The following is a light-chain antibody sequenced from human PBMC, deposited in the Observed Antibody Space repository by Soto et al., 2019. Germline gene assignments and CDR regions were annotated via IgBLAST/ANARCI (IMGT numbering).Light chain of an antibody. CDR1: SSNIVNNY. J-gene: IGLJ2*01. CDR2: DNN. CDR3: GTWDSSLSAGV. V-gene: IGLV1-51*01. Sequence: QSALTQPPSVSAAPGQKVTISCSGSSSNIVNNYVSWYQQLPGTAPKLLIYDNNKRPSGIPDRFSGSKSGTSATLGITGLQTGDEADYYCGTWDSSLSAGVFGGGTKVTVL.